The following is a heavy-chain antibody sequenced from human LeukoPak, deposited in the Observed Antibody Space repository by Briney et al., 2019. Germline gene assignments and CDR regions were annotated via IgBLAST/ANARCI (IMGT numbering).Heavy chain of an antibody. CDR3: ARGGAPGGRFEY. CDR1: GFTFSWST. J-gene: IGHJ4*02. Sequence: QTGGSLRLSCVVSGFTFSWSTMTWVRQVPGKGPEWVAKMKEDGSETQYVDSAKGRFTISRDNAKNSLYLQMNSLRVEDTAVYYCARGGAPGGRFEYWGQGALVTVSS. D-gene: IGHD3-16*01. V-gene: IGHV3-7*01. CDR2: MKEDGSET.